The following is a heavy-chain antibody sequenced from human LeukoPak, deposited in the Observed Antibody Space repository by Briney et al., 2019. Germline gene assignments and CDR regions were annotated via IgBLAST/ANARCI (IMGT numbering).Heavy chain of an antibody. J-gene: IGHJ4*02. Sequence: GGSLRLSCAASGFTFSSYAMHWVRQAPGKGLEWASYISSSSSTIYYADSVKGRFTISRDNAKNSLYLQMNSLRAEDTAVYYCAGLEMATIDVDYWGQGTLVTVSS. D-gene: IGHD5-24*01. V-gene: IGHV3-48*01. CDR1: GFTFSSYA. CDR2: ISSSSSTI. CDR3: AGLEMATIDVDY.